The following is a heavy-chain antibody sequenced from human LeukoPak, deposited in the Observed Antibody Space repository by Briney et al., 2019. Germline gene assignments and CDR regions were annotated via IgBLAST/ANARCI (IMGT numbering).Heavy chain of an antibody. Sequence: KPSETLSLTCTVSGYSISSGYYWGWIRQPPGKGLEWIGSIYHSGSTYYNPSLKSRVTISVDTSKNQFSLKLSSVTAADTAVYYCARGDIGDAFDIWGQGTMVTVSS. J-gene: IGHJ3*02. CDR2: IYHSGST. V-gene: IGHV4-38-2*02. CDR1: GYSISSGYY. CDR3: ARGDIGDAFDI.